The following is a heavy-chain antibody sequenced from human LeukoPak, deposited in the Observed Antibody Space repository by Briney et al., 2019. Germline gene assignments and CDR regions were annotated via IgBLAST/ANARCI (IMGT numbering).Heavy chain of an antibody. D-gene: IGHD1-14*01. CDR3: ARRGDRGNHADY. CDR2: INPSGGST. V-gene: IGHV1-46*01. J-gene: IGHJ4*02. Sequence: ASVKVSCKASGYTFTSYYMHWVRQAPGQGLEWMGIINPSGGSTSYAQKFQDRLTLTRDMSASTLYMELSSLGSEDTAVYYCARRGDRGNHADYWGQGTLVTVSS. CDR1: GYTFTSYY.